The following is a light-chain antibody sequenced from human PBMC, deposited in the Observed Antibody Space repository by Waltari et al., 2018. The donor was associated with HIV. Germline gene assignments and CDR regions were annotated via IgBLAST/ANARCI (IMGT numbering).Light chain of an antibody. J-gene: IGKJ5*01. Sequence: DIRMTQSPPSLSPSVGDTATFTCPASQPIDNYLHWYQHKPGQVPKLLIYLALTLHSGVPPRFSGSGSGTSFSLTLSGVQPDDVATYFCQQTYSPPRTFGQGTRLE. CDR2: LAL. V-gene: IGKV1-39*01. CDR3: QQTYSPPRT. CDR1: QPIDNY.